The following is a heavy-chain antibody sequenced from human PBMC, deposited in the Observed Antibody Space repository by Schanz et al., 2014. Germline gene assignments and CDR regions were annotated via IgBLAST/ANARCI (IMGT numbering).Heavy chain of an antibody. CDR3: ARGRTFDY. V-gene: IGHV1-69*02. CDR2: IIPSLGLA. Sequence: QVQLVQSGAEVKKPGSSMKVSCKASGGTFSTYPINWLRQAPGQGLEWMGRIIPSLGLAKYEQKFQDKVTITADKSTSTAYMELSSLRSDDTAVYYCARGRTFDYWGQGTLVTVSS. CDR1: GGTFSTYP. J-gene: IGHJ4*02.